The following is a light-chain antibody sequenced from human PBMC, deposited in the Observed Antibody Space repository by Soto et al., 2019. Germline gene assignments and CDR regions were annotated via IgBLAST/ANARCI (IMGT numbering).Light chain of an antibody. CDR1: QNVLYSSNNKNL. J-gene: IGKJ2*01. Sequence: DIVMTQSPEYLAVSLGERATINCKSSQNVLYSSNNKNLIAWYQQKPGQPPKLLIYWASTRESGVPDRFSGSRSGRDFTLTLSSLYAEDVAVYSCQQYYSPPRSTSGQTTRLEIK. CDR2: WAS. CDR3: QQYYSPPRST. V-gene: IGKV4-1*01.